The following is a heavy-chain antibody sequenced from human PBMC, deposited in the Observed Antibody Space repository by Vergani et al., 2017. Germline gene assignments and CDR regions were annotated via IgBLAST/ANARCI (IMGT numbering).Heavy chain of an antibody. Sequence: EKQLVQSGSETKKPGASLKISCQAFGYIFSNFWIGWVRQRPGRGLEWMGIIYPGDSEVKSNPTFRGQVIFSVDTSVNTAYLQWRSLPASDPATYFCASGGHGSENGGALQLWGQGTNITVSS. CDR3: ASGGHGSENGGALQL. J-gene: IGHJ3*01. CDR2: IYPGDSEV. CDR1: GYIFSNFW. V-gene: IGHV5-51*01. D-gene: IGHD3-10*01.